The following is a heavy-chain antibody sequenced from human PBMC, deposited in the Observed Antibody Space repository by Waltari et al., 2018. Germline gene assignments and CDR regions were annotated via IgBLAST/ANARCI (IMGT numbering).Heavy chain of an antibody. CDR3: ARDGRQLTKYFQH. J-gene: IGHJ1*01. CDR1: GFTFSSYA. D-gene: IGHD6-6*01. V-gene: IGHV3-23*01. Sequence: EVQLLESGGGLVQPGGSLRLSCAASGFTFSSYAMSWVRQAPGKGLEWVAAISGSGGSTYYADSVKGRFTSSRDNSKNTLYLQMNSLRAEDTAVYYCARDGRQLTKYFQHWGQGTLVTVSS. CDR2: ISGSGGST.